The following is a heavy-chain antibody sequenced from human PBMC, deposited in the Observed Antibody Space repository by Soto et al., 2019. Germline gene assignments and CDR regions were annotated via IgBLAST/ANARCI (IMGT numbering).Heavy chain of an antibody. CDR2: ISASSDAA. Sequence: EVQLLESGGGLVQPGGSLRLSCAASGFPFSTSAMNWVRQAPGKGLEWVSIISASSDAAYYAESVKGRFASSRDNSKNTLYLQMYSLRAEDTAVYYCAKYSGSYPVYNGLSLWGQGTTVTVS. CDR1: GFPFSTSA. J-gene: IGHJ6*02. D-gene: IGHD1-26*01. CDR3: AKYSGSYPVYNGLSL. V-gene: IGHV3-23*01.